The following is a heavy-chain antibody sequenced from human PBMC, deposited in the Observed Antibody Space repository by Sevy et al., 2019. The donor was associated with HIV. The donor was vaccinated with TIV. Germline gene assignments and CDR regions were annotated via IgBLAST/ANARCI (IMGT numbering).Heavy chain of an antibody. Sequence: GGSLRLSCAASGFTFSSYAMSWVRQASGKGLEWVSAISGSGGSTYYADSVKGRFTISRDNSKNTLYLQMNSLRAEDTAVYYCATPRPSSGWTRGFDYWGQGTLVTVSS. D-gene: IGHD6-19*01. J-gene: IGHJ4*02. V-gene: IGHV3-23*01. CDR3: ATPRPSSGWTRGFDY. CDR1: GFTFSSYA. CDR2: ISGSGGST.